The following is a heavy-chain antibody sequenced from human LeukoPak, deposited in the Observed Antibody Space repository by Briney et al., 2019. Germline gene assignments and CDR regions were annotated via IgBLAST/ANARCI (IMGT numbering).Heavy chain of an antibody. CDR1: GFTFSSYG. CDR3: AKQSPMVRGVTNLYYYYMDV. Sequence: GGSLRLSCAASGFTFSSYGMHWVRQAPGKGLEWVAFIRYDGSNKYYADSVKGRFTISRDNSKSTLYLQMNSLRAEDTAVYYCAKQSPMVRGVTNLYYYYMDVWGKGTTVTISS. V-gene: IGHV3-30*02. D-gene: IGHD3-10*01. J-gene: IGHJ6*03. CDR2: IRYDGSNK.